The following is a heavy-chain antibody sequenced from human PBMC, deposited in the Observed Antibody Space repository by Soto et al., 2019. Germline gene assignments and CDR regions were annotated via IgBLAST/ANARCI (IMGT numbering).Heavy chain of an antibody. J-gene: IGHJ3*02. CDR3: ARDLSGTGDRAFDI. Sequence: SETLSLTCTVSGGSISSYYWSWIRQPPGKGLEWIGYIYYSGSTNYNPSLKSRVTISVDTSKNQFSLKLSSVTAADTAVYYCARDLSGTGDRAFDIWGQGTMVTVSS. CDR2: IYYSGST. CDR1: GGSISSYY. D-gene: IGHD7-27*01. V-gene: IGHV4-59*01.